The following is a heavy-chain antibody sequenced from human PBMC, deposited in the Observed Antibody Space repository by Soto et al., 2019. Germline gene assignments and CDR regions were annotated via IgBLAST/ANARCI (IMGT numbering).Heavy chain of an antibody. CDR3: AKGEATTGLNYDD. CDR2: ISYDGSNK. D-gene: IGHD1-26*01. J-gene: IGHJ4*02. V-gene: IGHV3-30*18. Sequence: GGSLRLSCAASGFTFSSYGMHWVRQAPGKGLEWVAVISYDGSNKYYADSVKGRFTISRDNSKNTLYLQMNSLRAEDTAVYYCAKGEATTGLNYDDWGQRPLVTVSS. CDR1: GFTFSSYG.